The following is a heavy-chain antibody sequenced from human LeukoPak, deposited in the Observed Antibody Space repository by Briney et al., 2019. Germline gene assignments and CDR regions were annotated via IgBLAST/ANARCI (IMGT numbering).Heavy chain of an antibody. D-gene: IGHD6-13*01. J-gene: IGHJ4*02. Sequence: PGRSLRLSCAASGFTFSSYGMHWVRQAPGQGLEWMGIINPSGGGTTYAQKFQGRVTMTRDMSTSTVYMELSSLRSEDTAVYYCARETDIAAAANYFDYWGQGTLVTVSS. CDR1: GFTFSSYG. V-gene: IGHV1-46*01. CDR2: INPSGGGT. CDR3: ARETDIAAAANYFDY.